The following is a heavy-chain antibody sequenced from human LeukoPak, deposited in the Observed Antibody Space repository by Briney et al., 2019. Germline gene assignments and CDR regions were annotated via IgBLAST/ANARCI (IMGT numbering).Heavy chain of an antibody. V-gene: IGHV4-34*01. CDR3: AREGLAARPFVY. CDR1: GGSFSGYY. D-gene: IGHD6-6*01. Sequence: SETLSLTCAVYGGSFSGYYWSWIRQPPGKGLEWIGEINHSGSPNYNPSLKSRVTISVDTSKNQFSLKLSSVTAADTAVYYCAREGLAARPFVYWGQGTLVTVSS. CDR2: INHSGSP. J-gene: IGHJ4*02.